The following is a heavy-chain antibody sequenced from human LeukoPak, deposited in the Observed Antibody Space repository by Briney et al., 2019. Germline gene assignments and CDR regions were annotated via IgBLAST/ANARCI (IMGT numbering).Heavy chain of an antibody. CDR3: AADDLSTGY. V-gene: IGHV1-58*02. D-gene: IGHD5/OR15-5a*01. Sequence: GASVKVSFKASGFTFIYSAMQWVRQARGQRLEWIGWIVVGSGNTNYAQKFQERVTITRDMSTSTAYMELSSLRSEDTAVYYCAADDLSTGYWGQGTLVTVSS. CDR1: GFTFIYSA. J-gene: IGHJ4*02. CDR2: IVVGSGNT.